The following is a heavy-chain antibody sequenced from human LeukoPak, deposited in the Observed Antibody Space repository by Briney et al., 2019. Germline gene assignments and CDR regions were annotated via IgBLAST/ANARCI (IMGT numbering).Heavy chain of an antibody. J-gene: IGHJ3*02. CDR3: ARFYDFWSGYYGDAFDI. V-gene: IGHV3-30-3*01. Sequence: PGRSLRLSCAASGFTFSSYAMHWVRQAPGKGLEWVAVISYDGSNKYYADSVKGRFTISRDNAKNTLYLQMNSLRAEDTAVYYCARFYDFWSGYYGDAFDIWGQGTMVTVSS. CDR2: ISYDGSNK. D-gene: IGHD3-3*01. CDR1: GFTFSSYA.